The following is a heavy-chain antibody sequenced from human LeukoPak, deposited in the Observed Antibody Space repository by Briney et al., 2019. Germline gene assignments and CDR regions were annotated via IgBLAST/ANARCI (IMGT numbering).Heavy chain of an antibody. CDR1: GYTFTSYY. J-gene: IGHJ4*02. D-gene: IGHD3-10*01. CDR3: AREANYYGSGTADY. Sequence: GASVTVSFKASGYTFTSYYMHWVRQAPGQGLEWMGIINPSGGSTSYAQKFQGRVTMTRDMSTCTVYMELSSLRSEYTAVYYCAREANYYGSGTADYWGQGTLVTVSS. V-gene: IGHV1-46*01. CDR2: INPSGGST.